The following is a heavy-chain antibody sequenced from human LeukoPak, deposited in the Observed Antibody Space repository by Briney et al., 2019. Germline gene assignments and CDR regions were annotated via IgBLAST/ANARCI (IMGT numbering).Heavy chain of an antibody. V-gene: IGHV3-9*01. D-gene: IGHD6-13*01. J-gene: IGHJ6*03. CDR3: AKDGYSSSKIRRYYYYYYYMDV. CDR2: ISWNSGSI. CDR1: GLTFDDYA. Sequence: GESLTLSCAASGLTFDDYAMHWVRQAPGKGLEWVSGISWNSGSIGYADSVKGRFTISRDNAKNSLYLQMNSLRAEDTALYYCAKDGYSSSKIRRYYYYYYYMDVWGKGTTVTVSS.